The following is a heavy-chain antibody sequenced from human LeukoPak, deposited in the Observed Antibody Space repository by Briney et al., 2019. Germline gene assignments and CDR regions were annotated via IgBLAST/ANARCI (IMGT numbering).Heavy chain of an antibody. CDR3: ARGDADSYGFVY. J-gene: IGHJ4*02. CDR1: GGSISSGSYY. D-gene: IGHD5-18*01. V-gene: IGHV4-61*02. CDR2: IYTSGST. Sequence: SQTLSLTCTVSGGSISSGSYYWSWIRQPAGKGLEWIGRIYTSGSTNYNPSLKSRVTISVDTSKNQFSLKLSSVTAADTAVYYCARGDADSYGFVYWGQGTLVTVSS.